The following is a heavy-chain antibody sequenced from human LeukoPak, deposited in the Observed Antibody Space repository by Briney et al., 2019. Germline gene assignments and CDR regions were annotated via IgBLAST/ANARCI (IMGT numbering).Heavy chain of an antibody. D-gene: IGHD4-17*01. CDR3: ARDGRTYGDAFDI. CDR1: GXTFSDYA. J-gene: IGHJ3*02. Sequence: GGSLRLSWAASGXTFSDYAVNWVRQAPGKGLEWVSYISSSANIIYYEDSVKGRVTISRDNAKNSLYLQMNSLRAEDTAVYYCARDGRTYGDAFDIWGQGTMVTVSS. CDR2: ISSSANII. V-gene: IGHV3-48*03.